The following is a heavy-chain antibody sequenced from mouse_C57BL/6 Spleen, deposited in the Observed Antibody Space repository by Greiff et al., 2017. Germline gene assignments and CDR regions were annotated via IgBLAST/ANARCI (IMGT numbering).Heavy chain of an antibody. Sequence: QVQLQQSGPELVKPGASAKLSCKASGYTFTSYDINWVKQRPGQGLEWIGWIYPRDGSTKYNEKFKGKATLTVDTSSSTAYMELHSLTSEDSAVYFCATYYGSSGFAYWGQGTLVTVSA. CDR2: IYPRDGST. CDR3: ATYYGSSGFAY. CDR1: GYTFTSYD. V-gene: IGHV1-85*01. J-gene: IGHJ3*01. D-gene: IGHD1-1*01.